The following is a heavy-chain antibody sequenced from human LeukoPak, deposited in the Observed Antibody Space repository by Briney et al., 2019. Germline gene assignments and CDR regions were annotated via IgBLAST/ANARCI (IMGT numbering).Heavy chain of an antibody. V-gene: IGHV3-74*01. CDR1: GFTLSNYW. J-gene: IGHJ4*02. D-gene: IGHD3-16*01. CDR2: INGDGSST. Sequence: GGSLRLSCAASGFTLSNYWMHWVRQAPGKGLVWVSRINGDGSSTNYADSVKGRFTISRDNAKNTVNLQMNSLRAEDTAVYYCARDWFGIESWGQGTLVTVSS. CDR3: ARDWFGIES.